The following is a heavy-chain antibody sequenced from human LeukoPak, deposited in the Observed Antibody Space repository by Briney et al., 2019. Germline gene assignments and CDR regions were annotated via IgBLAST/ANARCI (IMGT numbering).Heavy chain of an antibody. V-gene: IGHV3-7*01. CDR2: IKQDGSVK. D-gene: IGHD2-15*01. J-gene: IGHJ2*01. Sequence: GGSLRLSCAASGFTFSSYWMSWVRQAPGKGLEWVANIKQDGSVKYYVDSVKGRFTISRDNAKNSLYLQMNSLRAEDTAVYYCARDKYESDCSGGSCYWYFDLWGRGTLVTVSS. CDR3: ARDKYESDCSGGSCYWYFDL. CDR1: GFTFSSYW.